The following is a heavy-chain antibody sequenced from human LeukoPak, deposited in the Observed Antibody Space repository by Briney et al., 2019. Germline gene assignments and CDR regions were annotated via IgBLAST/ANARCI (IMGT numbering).Heavy chain of an antibody. J-gene: IGHJ4*02. V-gene: IGHV3-74*01. Sequence: GGSLRLSCAASGFTFSSYWMRWVRQAPGKGLVWVSRINTDGSSTTYADSVKGRFTISRDDAKSTLYLQMNSLRAEDTALYYCARGHGAVPAGIGDYWAQGTLVTVSS. CDR1: GFTFSSYW. CDR3: ARGHGAVPAGIGDY. D-gene: IGHD2-2*02. CDR2: INTDGSST.